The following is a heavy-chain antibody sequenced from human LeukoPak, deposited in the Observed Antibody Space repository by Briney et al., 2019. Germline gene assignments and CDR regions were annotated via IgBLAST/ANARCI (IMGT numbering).Heavy chain of an antibody. Sequence: GGTLRLSCAASGFTFSSYWMHWVRQAPGKGLGWVSRINSDGSSTTYADSVKGRFTISRDNAKNTLYLQMNSLRAEDTAVYYCARVLLWFGESDFDYWGQGTLVTVSS. CDR2: INSDGSST. J-gene: IGHJ4*02. D-gene: IGHD3-10*01. V-gene: IGHV3-74*01. CDR3: ARVLLWFGESDFDY. CDR1: GFTFSSYW.